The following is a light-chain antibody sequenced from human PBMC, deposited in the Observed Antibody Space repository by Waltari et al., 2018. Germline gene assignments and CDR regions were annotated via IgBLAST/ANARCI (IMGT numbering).Light chain of an antibody. V-gene: IGKV3-11*01. Sequence: EIVLAQSPATLSLSPGERATLSCRASQSVRSYLAWYQQKPGQAPRLLIYDTSLRATGIPGRFSGSGSGTDFTLSISDLEPEDSAVYYCQQRSVWPITFGQGTRLEIK. CDR2: DTS. J-gene: IGKJ5*01. CDR3: QQRSVWPIT. CDR1: QSVRSY.